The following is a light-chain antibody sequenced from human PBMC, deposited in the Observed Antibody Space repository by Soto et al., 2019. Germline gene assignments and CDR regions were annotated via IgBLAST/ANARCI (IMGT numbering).Light chain of an antibody. Sequence: EIVLTQSPGTLSLSPGERATLSCRASQSVSSSSLAWYQQKRGQAPRLLIHDASSRATGIPDRFSGSGSGTDFTLTISRLEPEDFAVYYCQQRAKWPLTFGGGTKVEIK. CDR3: QQRAKWPLT. CDR1: QSVSSSS. CDR2: DAS. J-gene: IGKJ4*01. V-gene: IGKV3D-20*02.